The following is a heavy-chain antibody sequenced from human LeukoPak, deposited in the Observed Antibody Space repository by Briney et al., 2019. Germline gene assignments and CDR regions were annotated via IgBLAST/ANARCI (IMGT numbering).Heavy chain of an antibody. CDR3: AKFLAGYYYDSSGYYDY. J-gene: IGHJ4*02. V-gene: IGHV3-23*01. Sequence: PGGSLRLSCAASGFTFSSYAMSWVRQAPGKGLEWVSAISGSGGSTYYADSVKGRFTISRDNSKNTLYLQMNSLRAEDTAVYYCAKFLAGYYYDSSGYYDYWGQGTLVTVSS. CDR1: GFTFSSYA. D-gene: IGHD3-22*01. CDR2: ISGSGGST.